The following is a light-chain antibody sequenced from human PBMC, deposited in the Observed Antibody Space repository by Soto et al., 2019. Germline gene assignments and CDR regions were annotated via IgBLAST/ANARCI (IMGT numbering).Light chain of an antibody. Sequence: EIVMTQSPATLSVSPGERATLSCRASQSITTNLAWYQQKRGQPPRILICGASTSATGVPARFSGSGSGTEFTLTISSLQSEDLAVYYCQQFHNWPLLTFGPGTKVEIK. V-gene: IGKV3-15*01. CDR1: QSITTN. J-gene: IGKJ3*01. CDR2: GAS. CDR3: QQFHNWPLLT.